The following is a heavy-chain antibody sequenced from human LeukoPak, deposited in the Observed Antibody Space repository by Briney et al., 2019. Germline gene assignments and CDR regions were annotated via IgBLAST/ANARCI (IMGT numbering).Heavy chain of an antibody. Sequence: ASVKVSCKASGYTFINDYTHWVRQAPGQGLEWMGRINPAGDSVNYAQKFQDRVTMTRDTSTDITYLELGSLRSEDTAIYYCARGMADGGTNHWGQGTLVTVSS. CDR2: INPAGDSV. V-gene: IGHV1-46*01. D-gene: IGHD2-15*01. CDR3: ARGMADGGTNH. CDR1: GYTFINDY. J-gene: IGHJ5*02.